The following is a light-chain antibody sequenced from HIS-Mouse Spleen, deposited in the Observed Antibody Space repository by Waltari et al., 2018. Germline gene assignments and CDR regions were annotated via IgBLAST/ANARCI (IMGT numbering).Light chain of an antibody. V-gene: IGLV2-11*01. CDR3: CSYAGSYTFEVV. CDR2: DVS. Sequence: QSALTQPRSVSGSPGQSVTISCTGTSSDVGGYNYVSWSQQHPGKAPKLMIYDVSKRPSGVPGRFSGSKSGNTASLTISGLQAEDEADYYCCSYAGSYTFEVVFGGGTKLTVL. CDR1: SSDVGGYNY. J-gene: IGLJ2*01.